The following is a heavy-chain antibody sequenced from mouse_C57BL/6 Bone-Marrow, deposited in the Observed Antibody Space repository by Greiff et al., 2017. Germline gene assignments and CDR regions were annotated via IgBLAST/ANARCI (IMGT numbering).Heavy chain of an antibody. CDR3: ARDYYGSVPHFDY. CDR1: GYTFTSYW. J-gene: IGHJ2*01. Sequence: QVQLKQPGAELVMPGASVTLSCKASGYTFTSYWMHWVKQRPGQGLEWIGEIDPSDSYTNYNQKFKGKSTLTVDKSSSTAYMQLISLTSENSAVYYCARDYYGSVPHFDYWGQGTTLTVSS. V-gene: IGHV1-69*01. CDR2: IDPSDSYT. D-gene: IGHD1-1*01.